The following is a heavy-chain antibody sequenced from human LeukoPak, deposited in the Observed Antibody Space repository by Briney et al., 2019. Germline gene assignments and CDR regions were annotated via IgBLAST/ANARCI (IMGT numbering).Heavy chain of an antibody. V-gene: IGHV3-30*18. CDR3: AKDSNGSGSYRYFQH. CDR2: ISFDGSTK. CDR1: GFTFSSSG. Sequence: GGSLRLSCAASGFTFSSSGMHWVRQAPGKGLEWVAVISFDGSTKYYEDFVKGRFTISRDKSKNTLYLQMNSLRPEDTAVYYCAKDSNGSGSYRYFQHWGQGTLVTVSS. J-gene: IGHJ1*01. D-gene: IGHD3-10*01.